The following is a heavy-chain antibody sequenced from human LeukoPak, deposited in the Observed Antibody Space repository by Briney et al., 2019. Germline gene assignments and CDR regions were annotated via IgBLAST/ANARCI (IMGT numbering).Heavy chain of an antibody. CDR2: ISSSGSTI. V-gene: IGHV3-48*04. CDR1: GFTFSSYG. D-gene: IGHD3-22*01. J-gene: IGHJ4*02. Sequence: GGSLRLSCAASGFTFSSYGMHWVRQAPGKGLEWVSYISSSGSTIYYADSVKGRFTISRDNAKNSLYLQMNSLRAEDTAVYYCARVGYYDSSGYPDYWGQGTLVTVSS. CDR3: ARVGYYDSSGYPDY.